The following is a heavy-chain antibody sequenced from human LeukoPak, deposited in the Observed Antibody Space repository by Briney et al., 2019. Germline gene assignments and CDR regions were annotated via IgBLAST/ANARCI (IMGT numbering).Heavy chain of an antibody. J-gene: IGHJ4*02. CDR1: GFTFSSYA. CDR3: ATSSLEGSSTFDY. D-gene: IGHD6-13*01. Sequence: GGSLRLSCAASGFTFSSYAMSWVRQAPGKGLEWVANIKQDGSEKYYVDSVKGRFTISRDNAKNSLYLQMNSLRAEDTAVYYCATSSLEGSSTFDYWGQGTLVTVSS. V-gene: IGHV3-7*01. CDR2: IKQDGSEK.